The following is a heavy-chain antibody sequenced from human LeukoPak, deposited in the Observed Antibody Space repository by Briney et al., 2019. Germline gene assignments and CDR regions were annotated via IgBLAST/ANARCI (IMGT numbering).Heavy chain of an antibody. CDR2: INAGNGNT. J-gene: IGHJ4*02. D-gene: IGHD6-6*01. V-gene: IGHV1-3*03. CDR1: GYTFTNYA. CDR3: ATAPHSSSSLRY. Sequence: ASVKVSCKASGYTFTNYAMHWVRQAPGQRLEWMGWINAGNGNTKYSQEFQGRVTMTEDTSTDTAYMELSSLRSEDTAVYYCATAPHSSSSLRYWGQGTLVTVSS.